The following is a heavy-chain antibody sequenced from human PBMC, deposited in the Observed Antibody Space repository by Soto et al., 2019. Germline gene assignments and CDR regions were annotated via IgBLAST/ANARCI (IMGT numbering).Heavy chain of an antibody. CDR1: GFTFSMFA. V-gene: IGHV3-23*01. Sequence: GGSLRLSCAASGFTFSMFAMSWVRQSPGKGLEWVSTISGSGGSTYYADAVKGRFSISRDNSMGTLYLQMKSLRVEDTAIYYCAKEVSLGSTVDLGYWGQGTLVTVSS. J-gene: IGHJ4*02. CDR3: AKEVSLGSTVDLGY. CDR2: ISGSGGST. D-gene: IGHD7-27*01.